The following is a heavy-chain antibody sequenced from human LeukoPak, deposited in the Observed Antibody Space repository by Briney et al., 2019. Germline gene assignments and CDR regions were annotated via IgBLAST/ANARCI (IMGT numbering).Heavy chain of an antibody. CDR3: ATLSYSSGWYEGDY. CDR1: SGSISSYY. V-gene: IGHV4-59*01. Sequence: SETLSLTCTVSSGSISSYYWSWIRQPPGKRLEWIGYIHHTGSTNYNPSLKSRVTISVDTSKNQFSLKLSSVTAADTAVYYCATLSYSSGWYEGDYWGQGTLVTVSS. CDR2: IHHTGST. D-gene: IGHD6-19*01. J-gene: IGHJ4*02.